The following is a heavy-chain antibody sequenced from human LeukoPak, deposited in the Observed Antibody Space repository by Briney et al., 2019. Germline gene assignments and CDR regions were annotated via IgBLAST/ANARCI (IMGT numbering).Heavy chain of an antibody. D-gene: IGHD4-17*01. V-gene: IGHV3-23*01. CDR3: AKVPSTTVTTHDAFDI. CDR2: ISGSGGST. Sequence: GGSLRLSCAASGFTFSSYALSWVRQAPGKGLEWVSVISGSGGSTYYADSVKGRFTISRDNSKNTLFLQMNSLRAEDTAVYYCAKVPSTTVTTHDAFDIWGQGTMVTVSS. J-gene: IGHJ3*02. CDR1: GFTFSSYA.